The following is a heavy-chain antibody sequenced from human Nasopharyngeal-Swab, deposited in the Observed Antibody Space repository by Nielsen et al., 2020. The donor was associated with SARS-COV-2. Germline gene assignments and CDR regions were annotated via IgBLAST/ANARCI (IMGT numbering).Heavy chain of an antibody. J-gene: IGHJ5*02. V-gene: IGHV5-51*01. D-gene: IGHD2-21*02. CDR2: IYPGDSDT. Sequence: GGSLRLSCKGSGYNFATSWIGWVRQMPGKGLEWMGIIYPGDSDTRYSPSFQGQVTISADKSISTAYLQWHNLKASDTAIHYCARQLQSFDPWGQGTLVTVSS. CDR1: GYNFATSW. CDR3: ARQLQSFDP.